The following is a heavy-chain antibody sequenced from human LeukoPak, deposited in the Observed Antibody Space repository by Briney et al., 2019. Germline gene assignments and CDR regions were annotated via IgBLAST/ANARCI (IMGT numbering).Heavy chain of an antibody. J-gene: IGHJ4*02. CDR3: AKDGGHYYDSSGYLVH. Sequence: GGSLRLSCAASGFTFSSYGMHWVRQAPGKGLEWVAVISYDGSNKYYADSVKGRFTISRDNSKNTLYLQMNSLRAEDTAVYYCAKDGGHYYDSSGYLVHWGQGTLVTVSS. CDR1: GFTFSSYG. V-gene: IGHV3-30*18. D-gene: IGHD3-22*01. CDR2: ISYDGSNK.